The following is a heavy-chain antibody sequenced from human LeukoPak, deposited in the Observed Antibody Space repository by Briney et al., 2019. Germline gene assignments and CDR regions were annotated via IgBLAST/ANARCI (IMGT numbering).Heavy chain of an antibody. Sequence: GGPLRPSCVAYGFTLSDYYMHWVRQAPGKGLVWVSHINGDGSRTGYADSVRGRFTVTRDNAENTLYLQMNSLRDEDTAVYYCARGKYNYACDGWGQGTLVTVSS. J-gene: IGHJ4*02. CDR3: ARGKYNYACDG. CDR1: GFTLSDYY. V-gene: IGHV3-74*01. D-gene: IGHD3-10*01. CDR2: INGDGSRT.